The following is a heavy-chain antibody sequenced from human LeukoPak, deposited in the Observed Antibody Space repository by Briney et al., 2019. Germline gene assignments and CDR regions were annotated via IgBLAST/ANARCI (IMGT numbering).Heavy chain of an antibody. D-gene: IGHD5-18*01. CDR1: GFTFSSYG. J-gene: IGHJ4*02. CDR3: AKEGGYSYDFDY. V-gene: IGHV3-30*18. CDR2: ISYDGSNK. Sequence: GRSLRLSCAASGFTFSSYGMHWVRQAPGKGLEWVAVISYDGSNKYYADSCKGRFTISMDNSKNTLYLQMNSLRAEDTDVYYCAKEGGYSYDFDYWGQGPLVTVSS.